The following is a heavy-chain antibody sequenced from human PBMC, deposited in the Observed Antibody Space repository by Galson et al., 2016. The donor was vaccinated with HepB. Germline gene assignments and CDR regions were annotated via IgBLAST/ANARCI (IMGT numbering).Heavy chain of an antibody. J-gene: IGHJ4*02. CDR2: INWNSGYV. D-gene: IGHD3-3*01. Sequence: SLRLSCAASGFSFQSFAMHWVRQAPGKGLEWVSGINWNSGYVDYGGAVKGRFTIFRDNAQNSLYLEMNSLTPDDSAFYYCARDLGKSVGTISFWGQGTLVAVSS. V-gene: IGHV3-9*01. CDR3: ARDLGKSVGTISF. CDR1: GFSFQSFA.